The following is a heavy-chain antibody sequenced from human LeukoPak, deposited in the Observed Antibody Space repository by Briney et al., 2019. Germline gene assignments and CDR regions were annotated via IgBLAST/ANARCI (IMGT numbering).Heavy chain of an antibody. V-gene: IGHV4-59*01. CDR1: GGSISSYY. CDR3: ASRSSIWSGYQDTLYYFDS. D-gene: IGHD3-3*01. CDR2: IYYSGST. J-gene: IGHJ4*02. Sequence: SETLSLTCTVSGGSISSYYWSWIRQPPGKRLEWIGHIYYSGSTNYNPSLKSRVTISVDTSKSQFSLKLSSVAAADTAVYYCASRSSIWSGYQDTLYYFDSWGQGTLVTVAS.